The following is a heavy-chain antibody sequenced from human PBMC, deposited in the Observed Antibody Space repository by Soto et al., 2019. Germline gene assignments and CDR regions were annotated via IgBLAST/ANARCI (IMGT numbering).Heavy chain of an antibody. CDR2: ISGSGGST. Sequence: EVQLLESGGGLVQPGGSLRLSCAASGFTFSSYAMSWVRQAPGKGLEWVSAISGSGGSTYYADSVKGRFTISRDNSKNPLYMQMNSLRAEDTAVYYCAKLGLSVITFGGVSVFDYWGQGTLVTVSS. CDR1: GFTFSSYA. D-gene: IGHD3-16*02. CDR3: AKLGLSVITFGGVSVFDY. J-gene: IGHJ4*02. V-gene: IGHV3-23*01.